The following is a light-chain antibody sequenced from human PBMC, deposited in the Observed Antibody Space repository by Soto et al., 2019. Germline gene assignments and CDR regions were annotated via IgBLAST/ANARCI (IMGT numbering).Light chain of an antibody. CDR3: QQSYSTTIT. J-gene: IGKJ5*01. CDR1: QSISGY. CDR2: AAS. V-gene: IGKV1-39*01. Sequence: DIQMTQSPSSLSASVGDRVTITFRASQSISGYLNWYQQKPGKAPKLLIYAASSLQSGVPSRFSGSGSGTDFTLTISSLQPEDFATYYCQQSYSTTITFGQGTRLEI.